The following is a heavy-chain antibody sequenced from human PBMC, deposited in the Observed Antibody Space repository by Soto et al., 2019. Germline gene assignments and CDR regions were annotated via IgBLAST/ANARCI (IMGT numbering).Heavy chain of an antibody. D-gene: IGHD3-3*01. CDR2: IYYSGST. J-gene: IGHJ6*02. CDR1: GGSISSSSYY. Sequence: PSETLSLTCTVSGGSISSSSYYWGWIRQPPGKGLGWIGSIYYSGSTYYNPSLKSRVTISVDTSKNQFSLKLSSVTAADTGVYYCATPSRDYDFWSGYYLYYYYGMDVWVQVTTVTVS. CDR3: ATPSRDYDFWSGYYLYYYYGMDV. V-gene: IGHV4-39*01.